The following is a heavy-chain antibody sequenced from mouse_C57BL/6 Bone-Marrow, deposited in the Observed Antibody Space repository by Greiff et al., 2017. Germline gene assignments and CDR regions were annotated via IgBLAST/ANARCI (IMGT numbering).Heavy chain of an antibody. V-gene: IGHV5-15*01. J-gene: IGHJ4*01. CDR2: ISNLAYSI. CDR1: GFTFSDYG. D-gene: IGHD2-12*01. CDR3: ARRGVYAVYAMDY. Sequence: EVQGVESGGGLVQPGGSLKLSCAASGFTFSDYGMAWVRQAPRKGPEWVAFISNLAYSIYYADTVTGRFTISRENAKNTVYLKMSSLRSEDTAMYYCARRGVYAVYAMDYWGQGTSVTVSS.